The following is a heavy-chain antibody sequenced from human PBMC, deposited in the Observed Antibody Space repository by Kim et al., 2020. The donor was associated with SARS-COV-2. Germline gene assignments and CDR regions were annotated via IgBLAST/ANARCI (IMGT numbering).Heavy chain of an antibody. CDR3: ARVTHDYGDSYAPYYFDY. CDR1: GGSISSGGYY. Sequence: SETLSLTCTVSGGSISSGGYYWSWIRQHPGKGLEWIGYIYYSGSTYYNPSLKSRVTISVDTSKNQFSLKLSSVTAADTAVYYCARVTHDYGDSYAPYYFDYWGQGTLVTVSS. V-gene: IGHV4-31*03. CDR2: IYYSGST. J-gene: IGHJ4*02. D-gene: IGHD4-17*01.